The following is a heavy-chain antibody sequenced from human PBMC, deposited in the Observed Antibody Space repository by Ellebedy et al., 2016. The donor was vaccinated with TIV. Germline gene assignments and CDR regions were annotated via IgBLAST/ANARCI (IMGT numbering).Heavy chain of an antibody. D-gene: IGHD5-18*01. CDR1: GFSFRSYG. V-gene: IGHV3-33*01. J-gene: IGHJ5*02. CDR2: IWYDGSKK. CDR3: ATGGYSNGYGGWFDP. Sequence: PGGSLRLSCTVSGFSFRSYGMHWVRQAPGKGLEWVAVIWYDGSKKYYADSVKGRFNISRDNSKNTLYLQMNSLRAEDTAVYYCATGGYSNGYGGWFDPWGQGTLVTVSS.